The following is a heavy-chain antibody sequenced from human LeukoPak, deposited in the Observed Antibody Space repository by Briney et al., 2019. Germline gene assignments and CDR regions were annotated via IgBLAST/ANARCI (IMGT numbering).Heavy chain of an antibody. CDR1: GFTFSNYA. CDR3: ARARVGCTNYAFDM. V-gene: IGHV3-23*01. D-gene: IGHD2-8*01. J-gene: IGHJ3*02. CDR2: ISGSGGNT. Sequence: GGSLRLSCAASGFTFSNYAMSWVRQAPGKGLEWVSVISGSGGNTDYADSVKGRFTISRDNSKNTLHLQMNSLRAEDTAVYYCARARVGCTNYAFDMWGQGTMVTVSS.